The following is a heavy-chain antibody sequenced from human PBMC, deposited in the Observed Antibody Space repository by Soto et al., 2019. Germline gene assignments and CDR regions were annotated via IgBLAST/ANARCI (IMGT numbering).Heavy chain of an antibody. Sequence: ASVKVSCKASGYTFTSDGISWVRQAPGQGLEWMGWISVYNGNTNYAQKLRGRVTMTTDTSTNTAYMELRTLRSDDTAVYYCARDNDYRFDPWGQGTLVTVSS. CDR1: GYTFTSDG. D-gene: IGHD4-17*01. J-gene: IGHJ5*02. V-gene: IGHV1-18*04. CDR3: ARDNDYRFDP. CDR2: ISVYNGNT.